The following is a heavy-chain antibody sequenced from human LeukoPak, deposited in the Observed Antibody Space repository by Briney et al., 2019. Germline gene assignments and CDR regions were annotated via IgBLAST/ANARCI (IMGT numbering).Heavy chain of an antibody. Sequence: GGSLRLSCAASGFTFSSNAMHWVRQAPGKGLEWVAVLSYDGSNKNYAESVKGRFTISRDNSKNTLYLQMNSLRAEDTAVYYCARRRYGLGIVDYWGQGTLVTVSS. CDR1: GFTFSSNA. V-gene: IGHV3-30*14. D-gene: IGHD7-27*01. CDR3: ARRRYGLGIVDY. J-gene: IGHJ4*02. CDR2: LSYDGSNK.